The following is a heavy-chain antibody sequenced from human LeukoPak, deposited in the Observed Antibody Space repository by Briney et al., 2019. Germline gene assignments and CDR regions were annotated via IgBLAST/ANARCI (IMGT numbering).Heavy chain of an antibody. V-gene: IGHV1-2*02. CDR3: ARGFLGDI. Sequence: ASVKVSFKASGYTFTGYYMHWVRQAPGQGLEWMGWINPNSGGTNYAKKFKGRVTMNRDTSISTAYMELSRLRSDDTAVYYCARGFLGDIWGQGTMVTVSS. CDR2: INPNSGGT. J-gene: IGHJ3*02. CDR1: GYTFTGYY. D-gene: IGHD3-3*01.